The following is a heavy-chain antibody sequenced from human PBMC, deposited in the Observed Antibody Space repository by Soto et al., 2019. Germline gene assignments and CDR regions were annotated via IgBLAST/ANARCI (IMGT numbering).Heavy chain of an antibody. CDR3: ARNRIAAAGPLIDY. J-gene: IGHJ4*02. CDR1: GGSISSYY. D-gene: IGHD6-13*01. Sequence: SETLSLTCTVSGGSISSYYWSWIRQPPGKGLEWIGYIYYSGSTNYNPSLKSRFTISVDTSKNQFSLKLSSVTAVDTAVYYCARNRIAAAGPLIDYWGQGTLVTVSS. CDR2: IYYSGST. V-gene: IGHV4-59*08.